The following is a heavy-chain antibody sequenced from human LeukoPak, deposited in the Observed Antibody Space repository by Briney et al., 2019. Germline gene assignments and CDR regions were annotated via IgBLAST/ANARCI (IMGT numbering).Heavy chain of an antibody. CDR1: GFTFGGYG. D-gene: IGHD6-6*01. CDR2: IWYDGSNK. CDR3: ARVGPPRQQEYYYGMDV. Sequence: PGGSLRLSCAASGFTFGGYGMHWVRQAPGKGLEWVAVIWYDGSNKYYADSVKGRFTISRDNSKNTLYLQMNSLRAEDTAVYYCARVGPPRQQEYYYGMDVWGQGTTVTVSS. J-gene: IGHJ6*02. V-gene: IGHV3-33*01.